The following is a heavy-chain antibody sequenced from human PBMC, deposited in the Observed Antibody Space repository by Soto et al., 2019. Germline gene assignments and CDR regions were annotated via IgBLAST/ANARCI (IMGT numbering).Heavy chain of an antibody. CDR3: ARRRGYSFDY. D-gene: IGHD5-18*01. CDR2: INPNTGNT. CDR1: GYTFTSYD. V-gene: IGHV1-8*01. Sequence: QVQLVQSGAEVKKPGASVKVSCKASGYTFTSYDISWVRQATGQGLEWMGWINPNTGNTGYAQKFQGRVAMTMNTSITTAYMELSSLRSEDTAVYYCARRRGYSFDYWDQGTLVTVSS. J-gene: IGHJ4*02.